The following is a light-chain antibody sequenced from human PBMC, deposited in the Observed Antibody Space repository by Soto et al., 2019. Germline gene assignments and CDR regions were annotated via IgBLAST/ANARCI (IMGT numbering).Light chain of an antibody. Sequence: QSVLTQPASVSGSPGQSITISCTGTSSDVGGYNYVSWYQQHPGKAPELMIYEVSNRPSGVPNRFSGSKSANTASLTISGLQAEDEADYYCRSYTSSSTYVFGTGTKVTVL. CDR2: EVS. CDR1: SSDVGGYNY. J-gene: IGLJ1*01. CDR3: RSYTSSSTYV. V-gene: IGLV2-14*01.